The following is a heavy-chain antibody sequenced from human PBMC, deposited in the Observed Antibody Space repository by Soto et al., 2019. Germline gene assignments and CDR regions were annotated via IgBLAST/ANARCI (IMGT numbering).Heavy chain of an antibody. CDR3: AKCPSSYDFWSGYPDY. V-gene: IGHV3-23*01. CDR1: GFTFSSYA. Sequence: GGSLRLSCAASGFTFSSYAMSWVRQAPGKGLEWVSAISGSGGSTYYADSVKGRFTISRDNSKNTLYLQMNSLRAEDTAVYYCAKCPSSYDFWSGYPDYWGQGTLVTVSS. J-gene: IGHJ4*02. D-gene: IGHD3-3*01. CDR2: ISGSGGST.